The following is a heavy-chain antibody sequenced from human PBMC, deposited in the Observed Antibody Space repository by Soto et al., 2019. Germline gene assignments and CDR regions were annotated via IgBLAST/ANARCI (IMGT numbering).Heavy chain of an antibody. V-gene: IGHV1-8*01. J-gene: IGHJ5*02. Sequence: ASVKVSCKASGYTFTSYDINWVRQATGQGLEWMGWMNPNSGNTGYAQKFQGRVTMTRNTSISTAYMELSSLRSEDTAVYYCARAGPQLLWFGDYWFDPWGQGTLVTVSS. CDR1: GYTFTSYD. D-gene: IGHD3-10*01. CDR3: ARAGPQLLWFGDYWFDP. CDR2: MNPNSGNT.